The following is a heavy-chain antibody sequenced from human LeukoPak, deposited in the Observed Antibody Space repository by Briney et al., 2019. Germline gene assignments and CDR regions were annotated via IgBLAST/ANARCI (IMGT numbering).Heavy chain of an antibody. CDR2: IRYDGSNR. D-gene: IGHD3-22*01. V-gene: IGHV3-30*02. CDR3: SIPGDSSGYDYFDY. Sequence: GGSLRLSCGVSGFTFSSYGMHWVRQAPGKGLEWVAYIRYDGSNRHYADSVKGRFTISRDNSKNTLYLQMNSLRAEDTAVYYCSIPGDSSGYDYFDYWGQGTLVTVSS. J-gene: IGHJ4*02. CDR1: GFTFSSYG.